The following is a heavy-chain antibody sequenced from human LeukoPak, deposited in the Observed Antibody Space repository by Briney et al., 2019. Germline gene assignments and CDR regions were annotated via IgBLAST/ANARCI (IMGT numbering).Heavy chain of an antibody. J-gene: IGHJ4*02. CDR2: IRGGGETT. V-gene: IGHV3-23*01. CDR1: GFTFNNYA. D-gene: IGHD4-17*01. CDR3: ARDRLYGPPDY. Sequence: GESLRLSCAASGFTFNNYAMNWVPQAPGKGLEWVSSIRGGGETTYYADSAKGRFTISSDNAKHSLYLQMNSLRAEDTAVYYCARDRLYGPPDYWGQGTLVTVSS.